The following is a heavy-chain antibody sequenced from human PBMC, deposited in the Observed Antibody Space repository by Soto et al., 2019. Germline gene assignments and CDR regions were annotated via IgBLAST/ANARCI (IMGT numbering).Heavy chain of an antibody. J-gene: IGHJ6*02. CDR2: IIPIFGTA. Sequence: QVQLVQSGAEVEKPGSSVKVSCKASGGTFSSYAISWVRQAPGQGLEWMGGIIPIFGTANYAQKFQGRVTITADESTSTAYMELSSLRSEDTAVYYCARDPERRLYYYYGMDLWGQGTTVTVSS. D-gene: IGHD1-1*01. V-gene: IGHV1-69*01. CDR1: GGTFSSYA. CDR3: ARDPERRLYYYYGMDL.